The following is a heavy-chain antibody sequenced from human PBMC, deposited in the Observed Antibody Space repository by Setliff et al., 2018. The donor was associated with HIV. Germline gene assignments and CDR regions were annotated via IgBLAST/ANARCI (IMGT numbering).Heavy chain of an antibody. V-gene: IGHV3-23*01. Sequence: GGSLRLSCAASGFTFSSYAMSWVRQAPGKGLEWVSAISGSGGSTYYADSVKGRFTISRDNSKNTLDLQRNSLRAEDTAVYYCERTGHYYSYYMDVWGKGTTVTVSS. CDR1: GFTFSSYA. J-gene: IGHJ6*03. CDR2: ISGSGGST. CDR3: ERTGHYYSYYMDV.